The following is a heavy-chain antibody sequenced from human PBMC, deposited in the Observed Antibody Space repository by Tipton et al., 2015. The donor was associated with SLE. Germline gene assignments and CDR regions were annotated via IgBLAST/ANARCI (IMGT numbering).Heavy chain of an antibody. CDR2: IYYTGST. Sequence: TLSLTCTVSGGSISSTSYYWGWIRQPPGKGLEWVGGIYYTGSTYYNASLKSRVTILVDTSKNQFSLKLSSVTAADTAVYYCACVSNASSEYYYFRGPDFRGQGTLVTVSS. V-gene: IGHV4-39*07. CDR3: ACVSNASSEYYYFRGPDF. D-gene: IGHD3-22*01. CDR1: GGSISSTSYY. J-gene: IGHJ4*02.